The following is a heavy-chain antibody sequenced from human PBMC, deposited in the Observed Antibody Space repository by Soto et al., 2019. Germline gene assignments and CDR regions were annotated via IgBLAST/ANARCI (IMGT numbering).Heavy chain of an antibody. J-gene: IGHJ6*02. CDR2: INAANGNT. Sequence: ASVKVSCKASGYTFTTYAMHWVRQAPGQGLEWMGWINAANGNTKSSQKFQGRVTITRDTSASTAYMELSSLRSEDTAVYYCARDLVGKENYYYYYGMDVWGQGTTVTVSS. V-gene: IGHV1-3*01. CDR3: ARDLVGKENYYYYYGMDV. D-gene: IGHD1-26*01. CDR1: GYTFTTYA.